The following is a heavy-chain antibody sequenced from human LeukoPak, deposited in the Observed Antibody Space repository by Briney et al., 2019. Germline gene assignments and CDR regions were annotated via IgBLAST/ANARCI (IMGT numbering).Heavy chain of an antibody. CDR3: ARVSYSPSPTPFDY. CDR1: GFTFSRYT. Sequence: PGGSLRLSCAASGFTFSRYTMFWVRQAPGMGLEWVSYISSSGTAMDYADSVKGRFTISRDNAKNSLYLQMNRLRAEDTAVYYCARVSYSPSPTPFDYWGQGTRVTVPS. V-gene: IGHV3-48*01. CDR2: ISSSGTAM. J-gene: IGHJ4*02. D-gene: IGHD2-15*01.